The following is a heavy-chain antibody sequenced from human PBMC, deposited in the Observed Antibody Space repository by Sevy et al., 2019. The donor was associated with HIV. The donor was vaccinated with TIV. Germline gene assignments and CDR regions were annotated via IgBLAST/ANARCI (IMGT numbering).Heavy chain of an antibody. CDR2: IRSENGGGTT. J-gene: IGHJ4*02. Sequence: GGSLRLSCAASGLSFSNAWMAWVRQAPGKGLEWVGRIRSENGGGTTDFAAFAKGKFTISRDDPKNKLYLQMNSLKTEDTAVYYCAIDHRRDGMIVVPFEKWGLGTLVTVSS. CDR1: GLSFSNAW. V-gene: IGHV3-15*01. D-gene: IGHD3-22*01. CDR3: AIDHRRDGMIVVPFEK.